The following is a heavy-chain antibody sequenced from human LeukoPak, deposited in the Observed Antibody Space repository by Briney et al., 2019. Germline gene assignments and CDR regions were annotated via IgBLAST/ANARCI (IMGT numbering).Heavy chain of an antibody. CDR3: ARGRVVPAAIRGFDWYYYYYMDV. J-gene: IGHJ6*03. D-gene: IGHD2-2*02. V-gene: IGHV4-34*01. CDR1: GGSFSGYY. Sequence: PSETLSLTCAVYGGSFSGYYWSWIRQPPGKGLEWIGEINHSGSTNYNPSLKSRVTISVDTSKNQFSLKLSSVTAADTAVYYCARGRVVPAAIRGFDWYYYYYMDVWGKGTTVTVSS. CDR2: INHSGST.